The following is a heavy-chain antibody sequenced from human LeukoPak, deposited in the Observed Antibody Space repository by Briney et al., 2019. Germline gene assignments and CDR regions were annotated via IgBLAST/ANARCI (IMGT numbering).Heavy chain of an antibody. CDR1: GGSISSSSYY. J-gene: IGHJ4*02. V-gene: IGHV4-39*01. D-gene: IGHD3-10*01. Sequence: SETLSLTCTVSGGSISSSSYYCGWIRQPPGKGLEWIGSIYYSGSTYTNPSLTSRVTISIDTSKNQFSLKLSSVTAADTATYFCAKQGLVDREPQDSWGQGTLVTVSS. CDR3: AKQGLVDREPQDS. CDR2: IYYSGST.